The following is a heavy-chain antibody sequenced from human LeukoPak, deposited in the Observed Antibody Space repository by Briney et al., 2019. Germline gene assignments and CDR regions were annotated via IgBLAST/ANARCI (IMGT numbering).Heavy chain of an antibody. CDR3: ARDSGDYGFDY. V-gene: IGHV1-8*02. D-gene: IGHD4-17*01. J-gene: IGHJ4*02. CDR2: MNPNSGNT. Sequence: ASVKVSCKASGYTFTSYDINWVRQATGQGLEWMGWMNPNSGNTGYAQKLQGRVTMTTDTSTSTAYMELRSLRSDDTAVYYCARDSGDYGFDYWGQGTLVTVSS. CDR1: GYTFTSYD.